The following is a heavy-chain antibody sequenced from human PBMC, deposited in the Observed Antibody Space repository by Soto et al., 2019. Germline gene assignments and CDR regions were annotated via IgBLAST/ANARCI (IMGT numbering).Heavy chain of an antibody. V-gene: IGHV4-59*08. CDR1: GGSISSYY. CDR3: ASRIGSGRHFDY. CDR2: IYYRGST. D-gene: IGHD6-19*01. Sequence: SETLSLTCTVSGGSISSYYWSWIRQPPGKGLEWIGYIYYRGSTNSTPSPKGRVTISVDTSKNQFPLKLSSVTAADPAVYYCASRIGSGRHFDYWGQGTLVTVSS. J-gene: IGHJ4*02.